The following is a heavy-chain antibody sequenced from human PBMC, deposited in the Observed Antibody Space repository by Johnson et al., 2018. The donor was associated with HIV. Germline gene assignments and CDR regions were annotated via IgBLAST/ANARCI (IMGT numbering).Heavy chain of an antibody. CDR1: GFTVSSNY. D-gene: IGHD6-6*01. V-gene: IGHV3-53*01. J-gene: IGHJ3*02. CDR2: IYSGGST. Sequence: MQLVESGGGLIQPGGSLRLSCAASGFTVSSNYMSWVRQAPGKGLEWVSVIYSGGSTYYADSVKGRFTISRDNSKNTLYLQMNSLRAEDTAVYYCARSQPEEYSSSSDALDIWGQGTMVTVSS. CDR3: ARSQPEEYSSSSDALDI.